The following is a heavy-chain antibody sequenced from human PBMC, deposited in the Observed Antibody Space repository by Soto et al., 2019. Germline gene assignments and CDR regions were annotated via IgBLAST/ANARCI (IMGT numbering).Heavy chain of an antibody. J-gene: IGHJ6*02. CDR1: GGTFSSYA. V-gene: IGHV1-69*13. CDR2: IIPIFGTA. Sequence: SVKVSCKASGGTFSSYAISWVRQAPGQGLEWMGGIIPIFGTANYAQKFQGRVTITADESTSTAYMELSSLRSEDTAVYYCASAFGGIAVLFPHYYGMDVWGQGTTVTVSS. CDR3: ASAFGGIAVLFPHYYGMDV. D-gene: IGHD6-19*01.